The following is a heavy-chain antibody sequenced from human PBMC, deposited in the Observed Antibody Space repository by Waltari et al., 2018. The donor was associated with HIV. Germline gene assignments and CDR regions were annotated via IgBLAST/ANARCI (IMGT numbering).Heavy chain of an antibody. CDR2: IFYTGST. D-gene: IGHD2-15*01. CDR3: ARGGGYDSGMDV. Sequence: QVQLQESGPGLVKPSETLSLTCSVSGGALSGYYWSWIRQSPGKGLEFIGNIFYTGSTNYNPSLKSRVTISVDTSKNQFSLRLSSVTAADTAVFYCARGGGYDSGMDVWGQGTTVTVSS. CDR1: GGALSGYY. V-gene: IGHV4-59*01. J-gene: IGHJ6*02.